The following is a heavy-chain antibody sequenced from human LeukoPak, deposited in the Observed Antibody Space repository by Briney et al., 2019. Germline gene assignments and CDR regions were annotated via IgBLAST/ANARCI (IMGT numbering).Heavy chain of an antibody. CDR3: AKNEGGSYLYYYMDV. Sequence: PGGSLRLSCAASGFTFSSYAMSWVRQAPGKGLEWVSAISGSGGSTYYADSVKGRFTISRDNSKNTLYLQMNSLRAEDTAVYYCAKNEGGSYLYYYMDVWGKGTTVTVSS. CDR2: ISGSGGST. D-gene: IGHD1-26*01. CDR1: GFTFSSYA. V-gene: IGHV3-23*01. J-gene: IGHJ6*03.